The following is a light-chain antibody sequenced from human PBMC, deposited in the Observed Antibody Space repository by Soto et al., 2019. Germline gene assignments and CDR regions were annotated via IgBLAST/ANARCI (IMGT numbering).Light chain of an antibody. V-gene: IGKV3-20*01. CDR3: QQYNSSLMYS. Sequence: EIVLTQSPGTLSLSPGERATLSCRASQSVSSRYLAWYQQKPGQAPRLLIYGASSRATGIPDRFSGSGSGTYFTLTISRLEPEDFAVFYCQQYNSSLMYSFGQGTKLEI. CDR1: QSVSSRY. CDR2: GAS. J-gene: IGKJ2*01.